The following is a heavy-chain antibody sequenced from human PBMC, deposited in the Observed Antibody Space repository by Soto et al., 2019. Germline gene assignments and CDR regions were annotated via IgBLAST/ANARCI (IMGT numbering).Heavy chain of an antibody. J-gene: IGHJ4*02. D-gene: IGHD6-19*01. CDR3: AREGLGQYFDI. V-gene: IGHV1-69*01. CDR1: GDSCMTYA. CDR2: ITPLFGTP. Sequence: QVHLVQSGAEVRDPGSSVRLSCKSSGDSCMTYALAWVRQAPGQGLEWMGQITPLFGTPKYAQRFRGRLSITAEESTTTVYMDLNSLTSEDTAVYFCAREGLGQYFDIWAQGTLVTVSS.